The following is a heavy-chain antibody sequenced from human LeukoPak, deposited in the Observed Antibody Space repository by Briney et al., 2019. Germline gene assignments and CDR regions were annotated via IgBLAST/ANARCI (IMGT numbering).Heavy chain of an antibody. CDR2: TDTSGRYV. Sequence: GESLKISCAASGFTFSNYGMNWVRQAPGKGLEWVSFTDTSGRYVYYGDSEKGRFTISRDNAKNLLFLQMNGLRAEDTALYYCARGRSITLLRGVAMSDGFDIWGQGAMVAVSS. CDR3: ARGRSITLLRGVAMSDGFDI. D-gene: IGHD3-10*01. V-gene: IGHV3-21*06. J-gene: IGHJ3*02. CDR1: GFTFSNYG.